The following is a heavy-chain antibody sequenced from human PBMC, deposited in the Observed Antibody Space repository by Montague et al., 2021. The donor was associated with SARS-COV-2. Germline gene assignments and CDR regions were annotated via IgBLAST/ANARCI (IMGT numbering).Heavy chain of an antibody. J-gene: IGHJ4*02. V-gene: IGHV4-34*01. CDR2: IYYSGST. CDR1: GGSFSGYY. D-gene: IGHD6-19*01. CDR3: ARVRQWLVPFDY. Sequence: SETLSLTCAVYGGSFSGYYWTWIRQPPGKGLEWIGSIYYSGSTYNNPSLKSRVTISVDTSKNQVSLKLNSVTAADTAVYYCARVRQWLVPFDYWGQGTLVTVSS.